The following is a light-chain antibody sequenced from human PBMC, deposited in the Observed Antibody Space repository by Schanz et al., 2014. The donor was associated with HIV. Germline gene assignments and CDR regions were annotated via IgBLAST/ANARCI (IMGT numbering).Light chain of an antibody. CDR1: QRLSSSY. Sequence: EIVLTQSPGSLSLSPGGRATLSCAASQRLSSSYLAWYQQKPGQAPRLLIYGASTRATGIPARFSGSGSGTEFTLTISSLQSEDFAVYYCQQYNNWPPLTFGGGTKVEIK. CDR2: GAS. J-gene: IGKJ4*01. V-gene: IGKV3-15*01. CDR3: QQYNNWPPLT.